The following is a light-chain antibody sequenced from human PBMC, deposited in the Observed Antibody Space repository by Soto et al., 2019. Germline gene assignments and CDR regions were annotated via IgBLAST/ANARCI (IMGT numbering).Light chain of an antibody. J-gene: IGKJ1*01. CDR2: DDS. Sequence: DIQMTQSPPSLSGFVGDRVSITCRSSQDITSNWNWYQQKPGEAPTLLVSDDSNLDTGVPSRFSGSGSGKYVTVSIRSLQPEELATYYCQHHASDRTWTFGPGTKVEI. V-gene: IGKV1-33*01. CDR3: QHHASDRTWT. CDR1: QDITSN.